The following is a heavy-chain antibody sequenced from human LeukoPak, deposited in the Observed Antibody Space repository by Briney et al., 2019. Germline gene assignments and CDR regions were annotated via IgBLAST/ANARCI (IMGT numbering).Heavy chain of an antibody. CDR3: AREGRYCSGGSCNYFDY. J-gene: IGHJ4*02. Sequence: ASVKVSCKASGYTFTIYGISWVRQAPGQGREWMGWISAYNGNTNYAQKLQGRVTMTTDTSTSIAYMELRSLRSDDTAVYYCAREGRYCSGGSCNYFDYWGQGTLVTVSS. D-gene: IGHD2-15*01. CDR2: ISAYNGNT. CDR1: GYTFTIYG. V-gene: IGHV1-18*01.